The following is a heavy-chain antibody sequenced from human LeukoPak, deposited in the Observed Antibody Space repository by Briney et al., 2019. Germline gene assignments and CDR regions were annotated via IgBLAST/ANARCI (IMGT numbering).Heavy chain of an antibody. CDR1: GASINNYY. D-gene: IGHD1-26*01. CDR2: INHSGST. CDR3: ARPHINSGRYYYMDV. Sequence: SETLSLTCAVSGASINNYYWSWIRQPPGKGLEWIGEINHSGSTNYDQSLKGRVTISVDTSKSQFSLILTSVTAADSAVYYCARPHINSGRYYYMDVWGKGTTVTVSS. V-gene: IGHV4-34*01. J-gene: IGHJ6*03.